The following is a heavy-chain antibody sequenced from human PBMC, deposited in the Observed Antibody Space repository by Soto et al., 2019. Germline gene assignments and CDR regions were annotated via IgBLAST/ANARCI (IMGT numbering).Heavy chain of an antibody. CDR3: ARARCISTSCYWPYYYYGMDV. CDR1: GYTFTSYG. CDR2: ISAYNGNT. J-gene: IGHJ6*02. D-gene: IGHD2-2*01. V-gene: IGHV1-18*01. Sequence: QVQLVQSGAEVKKPGASVKVSCKASGYTFTSYGISWVRQAPGQGLEWMGWISAYNGNTNYAQKLQGRVTMTTDTSTSTAYMELRSLRSDDTAVYYCARARCISTSCYWPYYYYGMDVWGQGTTVTVSS.